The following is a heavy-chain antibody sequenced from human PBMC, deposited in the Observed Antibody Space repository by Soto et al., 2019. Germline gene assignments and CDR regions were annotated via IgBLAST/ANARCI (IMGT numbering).Heavy chain of an antibody. Sequence: ASVKVSSEASGYTFTSYYMHWVRQAPGQGLEWMGIINPSGGSTSYAQKFQGRVTMTRDTSTSTVYMELSSLRSEDTAVYYCARAGSIVVVVAATGYYYYYMDVWGKGNTDTVSS. V-gene: IGHV1-46*03. CDR3: ARAGSIVVVVAATGYYYYYMDV. J-gene: IGHJ6*03. CDR1: GYTFTSYY. D-gene: IGHD2-15*01. CDR2: INPSGGST.